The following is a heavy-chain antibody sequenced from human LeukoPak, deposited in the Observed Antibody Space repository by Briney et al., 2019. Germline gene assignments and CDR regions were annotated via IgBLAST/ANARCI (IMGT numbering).Heavy chain of an antibody. CDR2: IYTSGST. J-gene: IGHJ3*02. CDR1: GASISTYY. CDR3: ARDTSGSGSLVGAFDI. D-gene: IGHD3-10*01. V-gene: IGHV4-4*07. Sequence: KPSETLSLTCTVSGASISTYYWSWIRQPAGKGLEWIGRIYTSGSTNYNPSLKSRVTISVDTSKNQFSLKLSSVTAADTAVYYCARDTSGSGSLVGAFDIWGQGTMVTVSS.